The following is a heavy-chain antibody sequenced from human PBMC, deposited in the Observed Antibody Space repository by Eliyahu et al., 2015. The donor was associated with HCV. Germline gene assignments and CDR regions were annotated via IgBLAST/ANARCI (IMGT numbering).Heavy chain of an antibody. J-gene: IGHJ6*02. Sequence: EVQLVXSGGGLIQXGGSLRLSCXXSGFTVSTNYMSWVRQAPGKGLEWVSVLFGGGSTDYADSVKGRFTISRDNSKNTLYLQMNSLSAEDTAVYYCARVGSNEYYGMDVWGQGITVTVSS. V-gene: IGHV3-53*01. CDR2: LFGGGST. CDR1: GFTVSTNY. D-gene: IGHD1-1*01. CDR3: ARVGSNEYYGMDV.